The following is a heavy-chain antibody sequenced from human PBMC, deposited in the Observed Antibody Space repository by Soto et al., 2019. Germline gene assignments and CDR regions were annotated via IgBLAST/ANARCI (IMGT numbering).Heavy chain of an antibody. J-gene: IGHJ4*02. D-gene: IGHD4-17*01. CDR2: ISYDGSNK. V-gene: IGHV3-30*18. CDR3: AKDGTVTTRDY. CDR1: GFTFSSYG. Sequence: GGSLRLSCAASGFTFSSYGMHWVRQAPGKGLEWVAVISYDGSNKYYADSVKGRFTISRDNSKNTLYLQRNSLRAEDTAVYYCAKDGTVTTRDYGGQATLPTV.